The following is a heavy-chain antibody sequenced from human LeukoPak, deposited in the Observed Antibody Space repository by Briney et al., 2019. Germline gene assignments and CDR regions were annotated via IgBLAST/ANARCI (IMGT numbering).Heavy chain of an antibody. Sequence: PGGSLRLSCAASGFTLSTYWMHWVRQAPGRGLVWVSRINPDGTITGYADSVKGRFTILRDNAKNTLYLQMNSLRAEDTAVYYCARDSGSGSYSGYWGQGTLVTVSS. D-gene: IGHD3-10*01. CDR2: INPDGTIT. CDR1: GFTLSTYW. J-gene: IGHJ4*02. V-gene: IGHV3-74*01. CDR3: ARDSGSGSYSGY.